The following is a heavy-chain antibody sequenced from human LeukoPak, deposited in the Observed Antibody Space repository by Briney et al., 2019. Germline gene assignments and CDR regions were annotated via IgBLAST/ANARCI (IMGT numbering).Heavy chain of an antibody. CDR1: GFTFSSYA. Sequence: PGGSLRLSCEASGFTFSSYAMHWVRQAPGKGLEWVAVISYDGSNKYYADSVKGRFTISRDNSKNTLYLQMNSLRAEDTAVYYCARAGEWDLLNYWGQGTLVTVSS. CDR2: ISYDGSNK. D-gene: IGHD1-26*01. CDR3: ARAGEWDLLNY. J-gene: IGHJ4*02. V-gene: IGHV3-30-3*01.